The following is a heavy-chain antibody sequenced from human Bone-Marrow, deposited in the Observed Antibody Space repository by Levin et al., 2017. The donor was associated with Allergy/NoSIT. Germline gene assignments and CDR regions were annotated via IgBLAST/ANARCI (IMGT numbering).Heavy chain of an antibody. CDR1: GLTFEDYA. V-gene: IGHV3-9*01. CDR3: AKSSDYYGSGTLTTGYFDY. J-gene: IGHJ4*02. Sequence: SLKISCAASGLTFEDYAMHWVRQTPGKGLEWVSGINWNGDSRVYADSVKGRFTISRDSAKNSLYLQMNSLRAEDTALYYCAKSSDYYGSGTLTTGYFDYWGQGTLVTVSS. CDR2: INWNGDSR. D-gene: IGHD3-10*01.